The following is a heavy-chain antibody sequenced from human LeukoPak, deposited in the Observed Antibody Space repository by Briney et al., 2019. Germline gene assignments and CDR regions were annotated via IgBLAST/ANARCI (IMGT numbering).Heavy chain of an antibody. D-gene: IGHD3-10*01. V-gene: IGHV3-30*04. CDR3: ARMGATYYYGSGSRYYYYYMDV. Sequence: GGSLRLSCAASGFTFSSYAMHWVRQAPGKGLEWVAFIRYDGSNKYYADSVKGRFTISRDNSKNTLYLQMNSLRAEDTAVYYCARMGATYYYGSGSRYYYYYMDVWGKGTTVTISS. CDR2: IRYDGSNK. J-gene: IGHJ6*03. CDR1: GFTFSSYA.